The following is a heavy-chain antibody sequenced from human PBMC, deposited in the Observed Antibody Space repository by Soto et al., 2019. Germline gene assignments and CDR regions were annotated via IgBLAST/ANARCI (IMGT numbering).Heavy chain of an antibody. V-gene: IGHV4-61*01. CDR2: IYYSGST. Sequence: SETLSLTCTVSGGSGSSCSYYWSWFRQPPGEGLEWIGYIYYSGSTSYNPSLKSRVTMSVDTSKNQFSLKLNSVTAADTAVYYCARTGWGRGDGGYTTWLHSSGKRTLVTVSS. CDR3: ARTGWGRGDGGYTTWLHS. J-gene: IGHJ5*01. CDR1: GGSGSSCSYY. D-gene: IGHD2-15*01.